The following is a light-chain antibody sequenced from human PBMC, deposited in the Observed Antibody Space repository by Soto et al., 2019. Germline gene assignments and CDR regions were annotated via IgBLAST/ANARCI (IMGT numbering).Light chain of an antibody. J-gene: IGLJ1*01. CDR3: TSYTRSSTYG. CDR2: DVN. V-gene: IGLV2-14*03. Sequence: QSRLTQPASVYGSTGQSTTISCTGTSSDIGGYNYASWYQQHPGKAPKLMIYDVNNRPSGVSNRFSGSKSGNTASLTISGLQAEDEADYFCTSYTRSSTYGFGTGTKVTVL. CDR1: SSDIGGYNY.